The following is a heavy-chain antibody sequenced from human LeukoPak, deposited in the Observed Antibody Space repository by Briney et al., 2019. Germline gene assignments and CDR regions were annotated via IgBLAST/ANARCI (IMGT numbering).Heavy chain of an antibody. CDR1: GFTFSSYG. CDR2: IRYDGSNK. J-gene: IGHJ2*01. Sequence: GGSLRHSCAASGFTFSSYGMHWVRQAPGKGLEWVAFIRYDGSNKYYADSVKGRFTISRDNSKNTLYLQMNSLRAEDTAVYYCAKKVSGDWYFDLWGRGTLVTVSS. D-gene: IGHD7-27*01. V-gene: IGHV3-30*02. CDR3: AKKVSGDWYFDL.